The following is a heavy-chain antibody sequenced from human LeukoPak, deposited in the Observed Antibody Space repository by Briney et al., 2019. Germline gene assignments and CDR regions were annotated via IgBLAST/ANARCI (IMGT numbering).Heavy chain of an antibody. CDR3: ARDIVDNNLFDP. D-gene: IGHD2-15*01. J-gene: IGHJ5*02. V-gene: IGHV4-59*01. Sequence: SETLSLTCTVSGDSIRSYYWSWIRQPPGKGLEWIGYIYYSGSTNYNPSLKSRVTISIDTSKNQFSLKLSSVTAADTAVYYCARDIVDNNLFDPWGQGTLVTVSS. CDR1: GDSIRSYY. CDR2: IYYSGST.